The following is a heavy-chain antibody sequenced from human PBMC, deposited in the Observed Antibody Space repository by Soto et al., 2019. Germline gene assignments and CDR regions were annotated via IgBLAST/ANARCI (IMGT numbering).Heavy chain of an antibody. CDR2: IKQGGSES. V-gene: IGHV3-7*01. Sequence: EEQLVESGGGLVQPGGSLRLSCAASGFLFSSYWMSWVRLAPGKGLEWVATIKQGGSESYNVDSVRGRFTISRDNAKNSVFLQMNSLRVEATAVYYCARLEGAAARPRSNYYYYMDVWGKGTTVTVSS. CDR1: GFLFSSYW. D-gene: IGHD6-13*01. J-gene: IGHJ6*03. CDR3: ARLEGAAARPRSNYYYYMDV.